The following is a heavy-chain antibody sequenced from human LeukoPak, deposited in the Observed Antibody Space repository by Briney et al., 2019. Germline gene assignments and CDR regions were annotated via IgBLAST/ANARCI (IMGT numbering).Heavy chain of an antibody. D-gene: IGHD3-10*02. CDR3: AELGITMIGGV. V-gene: IGHV3-30*02. CDR2: IRSDGSNK. CDR1: GFTFSSYG. Sequence: GGSLRLSCAASGFTFSSYGMHWVRQAPGKGLEWVAFIRSDGSNKYYADSVKGRFTISRDNSKNTLYLQMNSLRAEDTAVYYCAELGITMIGGVWGKGTTVTISS. J-gene: IGHJ6*04.